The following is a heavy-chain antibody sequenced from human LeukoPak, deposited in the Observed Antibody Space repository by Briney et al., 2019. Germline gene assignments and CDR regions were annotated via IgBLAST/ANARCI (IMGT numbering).Heavy chain of an antibody. J-gene: IGHJ4*02. V-gene: IGHV4-39*07. Sequence: SETLSLTCTVSGGSISSGSYYWGWVRQPPGKGLEWIGSIYYSGRTYYNPSLKSRVTISVDTSKNQFSLKLSSVTAADTAVYYCARDQGTIILGYFQYWGQGTLVTVSS. CDR2: IYYSGRT. CDR1: GGSISSGSYY. CDR3: ARDQGTIILGYFQY. D-gene: IGHD3-22*01.